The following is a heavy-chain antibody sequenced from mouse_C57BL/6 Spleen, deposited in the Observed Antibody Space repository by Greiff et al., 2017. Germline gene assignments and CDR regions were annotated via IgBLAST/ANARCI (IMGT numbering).Heavy chain of an antibody. Sequence: VHLVESGPELVKPGASVKISCKASGYAFSGSWMNWVKQRPGKGLEWIGRIYPGGGDTNYNGKVKGQATLTTDNASSTAYMQLSSLTSEDSAGYFCAIRSDSSGRYAMDYWGQGTSVTVSS. CDR1: GYAFSGSW. CDR3: AIRSDSSGRYAMDY. CDR2: IYPGGGDT. J-gene: IGHJ4*01. V-gene: IGHV1-82*01. D-gene: IGHD3-2*02.